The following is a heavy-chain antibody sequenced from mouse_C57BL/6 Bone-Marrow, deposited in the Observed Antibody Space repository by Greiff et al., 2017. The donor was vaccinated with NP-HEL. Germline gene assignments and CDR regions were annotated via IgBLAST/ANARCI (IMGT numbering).Heavy chain of an antibody. J-gene: IGHJ2*01. CDR2: IDPSDSET. D-gene: IGHD2-4*01. Sequence: QVQLQQPGAELVRPGSSVKLSCKASGYTFTSYWMHWVKQRPIQGLEWIGNIDPSDSETHYNQKFKDKATLTVDKSSSTAYMQLSSLTSEDSAVYYCARKPRGPYDYDYWGQGTTLTVSS. CDR3: ARKPRGPYDYDY. CDR1: GYTFTSYW. V-gene: IGHV1-52*01.